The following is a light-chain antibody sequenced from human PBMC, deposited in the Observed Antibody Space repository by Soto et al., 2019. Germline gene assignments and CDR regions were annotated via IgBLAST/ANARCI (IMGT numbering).Light chain of an antibody. CDR3: QQYSSPPAT. CDR1: QSVRSSD. Sequence: ETVLTQSPGTLSLSPGERATLSCRASQSVRSSDLAWYQQKPGQTPRLLIYGASSRATGLPDMFSGSGSGTYFTLTISRLEPEDFSVYFCQQYSSPPATFGQGTKVEIK. CDR2: GAS. J-gene: IGKJ1*01. V-gene: IGKV3-20*01.